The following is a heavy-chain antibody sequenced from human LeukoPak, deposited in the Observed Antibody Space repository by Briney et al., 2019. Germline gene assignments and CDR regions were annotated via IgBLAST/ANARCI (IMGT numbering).Heavy chain of an antibody. CDR1: GGSISSGDYY. Sequence: SQTLSLTCTVSGGSISSGDYYWSWIRQPPGKGLEWIGYIYYSGSTYYNPSLKSRVTISVDTSKNQFSLKLSSVTAADTAVYYCAREARTVTTFDYWSQGTLVTVSS. V-gene: IGHV4-30-4*01. CDR3: AREARTVTTFDY. D-gene: IGHD4-17*01. CDR2: IYYSGST. J-gene: IGHJ4*02.